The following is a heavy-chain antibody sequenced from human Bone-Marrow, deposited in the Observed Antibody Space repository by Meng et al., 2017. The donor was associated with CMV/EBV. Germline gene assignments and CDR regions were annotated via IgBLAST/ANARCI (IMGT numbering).Heavy chain of an antibody. Sequence: SCAASAFTFSSYGMHWVRQAPGKGLDWVAVISYDGSNKYYADSVKGRFTISRDNSKNTLYLQMNSLRAEDTAVYYCAKSTATPEIDYWGQGTLVTVSS. CDR3: AKSTATPEIDY. V-gene: IGHV3-30*18. J-gene: IGHJ4*02. D-gene: IGHD1-14*01. CDR2: ISYDGSNK. CDR1: AFTFSSYG.